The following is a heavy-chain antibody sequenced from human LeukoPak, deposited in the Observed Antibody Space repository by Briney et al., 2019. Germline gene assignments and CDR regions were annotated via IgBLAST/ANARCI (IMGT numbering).Heavy chain of an antibody. J-gene: IGHJ4*02. V-gene: IGHV3-23*01. D-gene: IGHD2-15*01. CDR3: AKDAWTYCSDCSGGPTSLYY. CDR1: GFTFYAYA. CDR2: IGGSGDST. Sequence: TGGSLRLSCAASGFTFYAYAMTWVRQAPGKGLEWVSGIGGSGDSTIYADSVRGRFTISRVNSKDTLYLQMNNLRAEDTAIYYCAKDAWTYCSDCSGGPTSLYYWGQGTLVTVSS.